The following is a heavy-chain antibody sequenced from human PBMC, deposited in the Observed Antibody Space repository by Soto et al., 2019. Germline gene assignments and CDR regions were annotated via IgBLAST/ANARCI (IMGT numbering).Heavy chain of an antibody. Sequence: EVQLVESGGGLVKPGGSLRLSCAASGFTFSRYGMNWLRQAPGKGLEWVASISSSTSYVYYADSVKGRFSTSRDNAKNILYLEMYGLRTEDTAVYYCARDPSEARVGNWFESWGQGTLVTVSS. CDR2: ISSSTSYV. D-gene: IGHD2-2*01. CDR1: GFTFSRYG. CDR3: ARDPSEARVGNWFES. J-gene: IGHJ5*01. V-gene: IGHV3-21*02.